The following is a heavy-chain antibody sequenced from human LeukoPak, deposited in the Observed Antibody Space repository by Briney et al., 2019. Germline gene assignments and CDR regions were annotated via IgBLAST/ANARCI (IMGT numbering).Heavy chain of an antibody. J-gene: IGHJ4*02. V-gene: IGHV3-53*01. Sequence: PGGSLRLSCAASGFTVSSNYMSWVRQAPGKGLEWVSVIYSGGSTYYADSVKGRFTISRDNSKNTLYLQMNSLRAEDTAVCYCARAPSHLDGFPFDYWGQGTLVTVSS. CDR2: IYSGGST. CDR3: ARAPSHLDGFPFDY. D-gene: IGHD3-10*01. CDR1: GFTVSSNY.